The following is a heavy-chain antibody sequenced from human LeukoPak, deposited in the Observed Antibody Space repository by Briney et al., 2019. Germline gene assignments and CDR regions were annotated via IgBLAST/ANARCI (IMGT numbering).Heavy chain of an antibody. CDR1: GGSISSSSYY. CDR3: ARTGGSSWLFDY. Sequence: SETLSLTCTVSGGSISSSSYYWGWIRQPPGKGLEWIGSTYYSGSTYYNPSLKSRVTISVDTSKNQFSLKLSSVTAADTAVYYCARTGGSSWLFDYWGQGTLVTVPS. CDR2: TYYSGST. J-gene: IGHJ4*02. V-gene: IGHV4-39*01. D-gene: IGHD6-13*01.